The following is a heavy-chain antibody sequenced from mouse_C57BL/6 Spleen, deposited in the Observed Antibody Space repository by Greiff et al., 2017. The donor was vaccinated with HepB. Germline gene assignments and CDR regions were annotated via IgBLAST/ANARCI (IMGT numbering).Heavy chain of an antibody. V-gene: IGHV1-19*01. J-gene: IGHJ1*03. D-gene: IGHD1-1*01. CDR1: GYTFTDYY. CDR2: INPYNGGT. Sequence: EVQLQQSGPVLVKPGASVKMSCKASGYTFTDYYMNWVKQSHGKSLEWIGVINPYNGGTSYNQKFKGKATLTVDKSSSTAYMELNSLTSEDYAVYYCANYYGSSYGYCDVWGTGTTVTVSS. CDR3: ANYYGSSYGYCDV.